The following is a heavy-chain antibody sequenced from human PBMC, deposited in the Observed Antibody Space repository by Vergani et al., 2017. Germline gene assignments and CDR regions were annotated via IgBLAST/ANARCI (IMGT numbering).Heavy chain of an antibody. Sequence: QVQLQESGPGLVKASQTLSLTCSVSGAYVGSGGYYWTWVRQRPGMGLDWIGYIYYSGTTYYHPSLESRLTISVGTSENHPSPKLTSVTDADTAVYYCARQKDYYRDGWGKGTTVTVS. J-gene: IGHJ6*03. CDR3: ARQKDYYRDG. V-gene: IGHV4-31*03. CDR1: GAYVGSGGYY. CDR2: IYYSGTT.